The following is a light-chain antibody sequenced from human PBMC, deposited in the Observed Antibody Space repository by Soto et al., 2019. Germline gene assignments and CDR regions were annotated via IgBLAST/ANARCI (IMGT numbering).Light chain of an antibody. Sequence: EIVLTQSPGTLSLSPGARATLSCRASQSVSNNYLAWYQQKPGQAPRLLIYGASNRATGIPDRFSGSGSGTEFTLTTSSLQSEDFVVYYGQQYDNWPPITFGQGTRLEIK. CDR2: GAS. CDR3: QQYDNWPPIT. V-gene: IGKV3-20*01. J-gene: IGKJ5*01. CDR1: QSVSNNY.